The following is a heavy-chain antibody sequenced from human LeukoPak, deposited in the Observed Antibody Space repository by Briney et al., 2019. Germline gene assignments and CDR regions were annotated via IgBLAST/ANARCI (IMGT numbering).Heavy chain of an antibody. J-gene: IGHJ5*02. V-gene: IGHV3-33*01. CDR3: ARERYCDPTSCPNWFDP. CDR1: GFIFSTYG. D-gene: IGHD2-2*01. Sequence: GGTLRLSCSASGFIFSTYGMHWVRQAPGKGLEWVAIIWYDGSDKYPADSVKGRFTISRDNSKSTLFLLMSSLRAEDTAVYYCARERYCDPTSCPNWFDPWGQGTLVTVYS. CDR2: IWYDGSDK.